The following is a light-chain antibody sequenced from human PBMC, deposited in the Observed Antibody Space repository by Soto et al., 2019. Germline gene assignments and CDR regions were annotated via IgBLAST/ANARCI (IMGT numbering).Light chain of an antibody. V-gene: IGKV3-15*01. CDR3: QQYNNWPLYT. J-gene: IGKJ2*01. CDR1: QSVSSN. CDR2: GAS. Sequence: EIVMTQSPATLSVSPGERATLSCRASQSVSSNLAWYQQKPGQAPRLLIYGASTRATGIPARFSGSGSGTEFTLTISSLQFEDFAFYYCQQYNNWPLYTFGQGTKLEIK.